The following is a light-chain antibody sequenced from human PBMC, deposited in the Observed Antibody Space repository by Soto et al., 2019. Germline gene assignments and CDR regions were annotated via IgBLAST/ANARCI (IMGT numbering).Light chain of an antibody. Sequence: EIVLTQSPGTLSLSPGERGTLSCRASQSVSSNYLAWYQQKPGQAPRLLIYSAFSRATGIPDRFSGSGSGTDFTLTISRLEPEDFAVYSCQQRSNWPPTFGGGTKVEIK. CDR2: SAF. CDR1: QSVSSNY. J-gene: IGKJ4*01. V-gene: IGKV3D-20*02. CDR3: QQRSNWPPT.